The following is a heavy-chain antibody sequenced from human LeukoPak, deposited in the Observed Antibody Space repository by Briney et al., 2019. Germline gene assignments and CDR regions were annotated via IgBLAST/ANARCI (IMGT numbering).Heavy chain of an antibody. CDR1: GSTFSSYS. D-gene: IGHD5-24*01. Sequence: GGSLRLSCAASGSTFSSYSMNWVRQAPGKGLEWVSSISSSSSYIYYADSAKGRFTISRDNAKNSLHLQMNSLRAEDTAVYYCARRDGYNTFYFEYWGQGTLVTVSS. CDR3: ARRDGYNTFYFEY. J-gene: IGHJ4*02. V-gene: IGHV3-21*01. CDR2: ISSSSSYI.